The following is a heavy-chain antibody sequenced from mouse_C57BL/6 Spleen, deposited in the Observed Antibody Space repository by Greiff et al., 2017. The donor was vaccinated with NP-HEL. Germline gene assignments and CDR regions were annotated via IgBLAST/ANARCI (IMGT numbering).Heavy chain of an antibody. Sequence: EVKLVESEGGLVQPGSSMKLSCTASGFTFSDYYMAWVRQVPEKGLEWVANINHDGSSTYYLDSLKSRFIISRDNAKNILYLQMSSLRSEDTATYYCARERRYFDVWGTGTTVTVSS. CDR1: GFTFSDYY. V-gene: IGHV5-16*01. CDR2: INHDGSST. CDR3: ARERRYFDV. J-gene: IGHJ1*03.